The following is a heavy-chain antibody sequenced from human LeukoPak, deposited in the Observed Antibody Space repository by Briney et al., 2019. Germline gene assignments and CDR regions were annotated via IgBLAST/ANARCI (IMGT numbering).Heavy chain of an antibody. J-gene: IGHJ4*02. CDR1: GFTFSSYA. D-gene: IGHD2-15*01. V-gene: IGHV3-23*01. Sequence: GGSLRLSCVASGFTFSSYAMSWVRQTPGKGLEWVAAISGDNPATYHADFVRRRFTISRDSSKNTLQLQRNSLRAEDTAIYYCAKASLGHCSGAFCYHFDYWGQGTLVTVSS. CDR2: ISGDNPAT. CDR3: AKASLGHCSGAFCYHFDY.